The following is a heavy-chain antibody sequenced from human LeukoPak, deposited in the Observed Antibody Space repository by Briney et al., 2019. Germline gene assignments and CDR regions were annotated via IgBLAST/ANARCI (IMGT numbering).Heavy chain of an antibody. J-gene: IGHJ1*01. Sequence: GGSLRLSCAASGFTFSSYCMHWVRQAPGKGLEWVAFIRYDGSNKYYADFVKGRFTISRDNSKNTLYLQMNSLRAEDTAVYYCAKDLHLSFQHWGQGTLVTVSS. V-gene: IGHV3-30*02. CDR2: IRYDGSNK. D-gene: IGHD5-24*01. CDR3: AKDLHLSFQH. CDR1: GFTFSSYC.